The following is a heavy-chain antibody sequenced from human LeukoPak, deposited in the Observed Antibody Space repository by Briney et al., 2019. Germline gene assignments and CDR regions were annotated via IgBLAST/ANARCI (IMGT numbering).Heavy chain of an antibody. CDR1: GGSISSSSYY. CDR2: IYYSGST. J-gene: IGHJ4*02. D-gene: IGHD3-9*01. Sequence: SETLSLTCTVSGGSISSSSYYWGWIRQPPGQGLEWIGSIYYSGSTYYNPSLKSRVTISVDTSKNQFSLKLSSVTAADTAVYYCARREQAYDILTGYYNGGFDYWGQGTLVTVSS. V-gene: IGHV4-39*01. CDR3: ARREQAYDILTGYYNGGFDY.